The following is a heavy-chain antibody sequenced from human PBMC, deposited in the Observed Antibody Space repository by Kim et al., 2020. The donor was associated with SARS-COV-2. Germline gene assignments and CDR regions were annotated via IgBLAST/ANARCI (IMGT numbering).Heavy chain of an antibody. Sequence: GGSLRLSCAASGFTFRTYEMNWVRQAPGRGLEWVSYISSGGTTIYYADSLKGRFTVSRDNAQNSLFLQMNSLRAEDTAVYYCAREGPYGSGIFDYWGQGTLVTVSS. CDR2: ISSGGTTI. CDR3: AREGPYGSGIFDY. D-gene: IGHD3-10*01. J-gene: IGHJ4*02. CDR1: GFTFRTYE. V-gene: IGHV3-48*03.